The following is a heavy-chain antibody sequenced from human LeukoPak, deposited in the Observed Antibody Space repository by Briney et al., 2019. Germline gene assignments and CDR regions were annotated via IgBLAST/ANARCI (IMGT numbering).Heavy chain of an antibody. CDR3: TTYGRNGYKGYF. CDR2: IDGPSSAI. D-gene: IGHD5-24*01. V-gene: IGHV3-48*04. Sequence: GESLRLSCAASGFIFSSFSMSWVRQAPGKGLEWVAYIDGPSSAIYYADSVKGRFTISRDNAKYSVYLQMNSLRAEDTAVFYCTTYGRNGYKGYFWGQGALVTVSS. J-gene: IGHJ4*02. CDR1: GFIFSSFS.